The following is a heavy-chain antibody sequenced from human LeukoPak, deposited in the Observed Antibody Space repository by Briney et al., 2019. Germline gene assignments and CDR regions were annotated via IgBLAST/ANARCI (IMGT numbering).Heavy chain of an antibody. CDR1: GFTFSSYS. D-gene: IGHD6-13*01. J-gene: IGHJ4*02. Sequence: GGSLRLSCAASGFTFSSYSMNWVRQAPGKGLEWVSSISSSSSYIHYADSAKGRFTISRDNAKNSLYLQMNSLRAEDTAVYYCARDTSSWYYWGQGTLVAVSS. CDR3: ARDTSSWYY. CDR2: ISSSSSYI. V-gene: IGHV3-21*01.